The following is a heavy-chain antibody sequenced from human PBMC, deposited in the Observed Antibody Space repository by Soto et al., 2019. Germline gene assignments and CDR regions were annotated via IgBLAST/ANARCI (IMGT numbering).Heavy chain of an antibody. CDR1: GFTFSSYA. V-gene: IGHV3-23*01. D-gene: IGHD3-10*01. CDR2: IRYDGDKT. CDR3: AKNMYDSGSPFDY. J-gene: IGHJ4*02. Sequence: GGSLRLSCAASGFTFSSYAMSWVRQASGKGLEWVSGIRYDGDKTFYADPVKGRFTVSRDNPKNTLYLEMNSLRPEDTAVYYCAKNMYDSGSPFDYWGQGTLVTVSS.